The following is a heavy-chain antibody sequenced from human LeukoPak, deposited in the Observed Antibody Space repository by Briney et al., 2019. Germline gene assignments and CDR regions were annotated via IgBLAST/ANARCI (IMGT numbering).Heavy chain of an antibody. J-gene: IGHJ4*02. Sequence: PGGSLRLSYAASGFTFSTYAMHWVRQAPGKGLEWVAVISYDGSNKYYADSVKGRFTISRDNSKNALYLQMNSLRAEDTAVYYCARDYCSGGSCYSIPGYWGQGTLVTVSS. CDR2: ISYDGSNK. CDR1: GFTFSTYA. D-gene: IGHD2-15*01. CDR3: ARDYCSGGSCYSIPGY. V-gene: IGHV3-30-3*01.